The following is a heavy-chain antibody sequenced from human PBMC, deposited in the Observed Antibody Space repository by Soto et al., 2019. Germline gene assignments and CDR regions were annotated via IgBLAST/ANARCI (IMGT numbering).Heavy chain of an antibody. J-gene: IGHJ6*02. D-gene: IGHD6-13*01. V-gene: IGHV1-46*01. CDR2: INPSGGST. CDR3: ARGGSSWYTFIGMDV. CDR1: GYTFTSYY. Sequence: ASVKVSCKASGYTFTSYYMHWVRQAPGQGLEWMGIINPSGGSTSYAQKFQGRVTMTRDTSTSTVYMELSSLRSEDTAVYYCARGGSSWYTFIGMDVWGQGTTVTVSS.